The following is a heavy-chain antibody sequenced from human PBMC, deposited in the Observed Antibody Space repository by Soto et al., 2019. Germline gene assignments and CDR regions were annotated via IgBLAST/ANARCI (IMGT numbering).Heavy chain of an antibody. CDR3: ARDLAKGGGSAGFDY. Sequence: QIQLVQSGPEVKKTGASVKVSCKASGYTFPTYGITWLRQAPGQGLEWMGWMIGDNGDSEFPERFQDRVTLTRDTSATTAYMELRSLRSDDTAVYFCARDLAKGGGSAGFDYWGQGTLVTVSS. J-gene: IGHJ4*02. D-gene: IGHD1-26*01. CDR2: MIGDNGDS. V-gene: IGHV1-18*01. CDR1: GYTFPTYG.